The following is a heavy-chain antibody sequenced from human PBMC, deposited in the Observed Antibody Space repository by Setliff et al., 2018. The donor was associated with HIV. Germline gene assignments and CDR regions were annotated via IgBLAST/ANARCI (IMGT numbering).Heavy chain of an antibody. CDR3: ARVPYRSAWFSGGHDAFDV. V-gene: IGHV1-18*01. Sequence: ASVKVSCKASGYSFSSYGISWVRQAPGQGLEWMGWISGYNGNTKYVQKLQGRVTMTTDTSTRTVYMELRSLRHDDTAEYFCARVPYRSAWFSGGHDAFDVWGQGTMVTVSS. D-gene: IGHD6-19*01. CDR2: ISGYNGNT. J-gene: IGHJ3*01. CDR1: GYSFSSYG.